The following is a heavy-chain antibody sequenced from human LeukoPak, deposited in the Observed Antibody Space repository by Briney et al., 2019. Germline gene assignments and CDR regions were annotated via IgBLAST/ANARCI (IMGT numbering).Heavy chain of an antibody. CDR3: AREKDEDAFDI. D-gene: IGHD5-24*01. J-gene: IGHJ3*02. V-gene: IGHV1-2*02. CDR1: GYTFTGYY. Sequence: ASVKVSCKASGYTFTGYYMHWVRQAPGQGLEWMGWINPNSGGTNYAQKFQGRVTMTRDTSTSTVYMELSSLRSEDTAVYYCAREKDEDAFDIWGQGTMVTVSS. CDR2: INPNSGGT.